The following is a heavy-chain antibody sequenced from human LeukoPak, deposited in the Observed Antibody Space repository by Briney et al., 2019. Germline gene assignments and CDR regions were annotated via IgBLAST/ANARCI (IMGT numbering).Heavy chain of an antibody. Sequence: TGGSLRLSCAASGFTFSSYVMSWVRQAPGKGLEWVSSISNSGGSTYYADSVKGRFTISRDNSKNTLYLQMNSLRAEDTAVYYCAKDRRGYSYGWEDTAMVSGVDYWGQGTLVTVSS. CDR2: ISNSGGST. J-gene: IGHJ4*02. CDR1: GFTFSSYV. V-gene: IGHV3-23*01. D-gene: IGHD5-18*01. CDR3: AKDRRGYSYGWEDTAMVSGVDY.